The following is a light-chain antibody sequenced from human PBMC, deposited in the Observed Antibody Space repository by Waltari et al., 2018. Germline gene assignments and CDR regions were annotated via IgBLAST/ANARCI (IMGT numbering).Light chain of an antibody. CDR3: QTWGTGTWV. J-gene: IGLJ3*02. CDR2: VNSDGRN. Sequence: QPVMTQPPSASASLGASVKLTCTLSSRHNNKATAWHHQQREKGPRFLMKVNSDGRNSKGDGIPDRFSGSSSGTEWYLIISSLQSEDEADYYCQTWGTGTWVFGGGTRLTVL. V-gene: IGLV4-69*01. CDR1: SRHNNKA.